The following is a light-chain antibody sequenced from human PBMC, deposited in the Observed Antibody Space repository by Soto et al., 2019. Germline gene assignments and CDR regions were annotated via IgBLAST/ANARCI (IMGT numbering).Light chain of an antibody. Sequence: QLVLTQPPSASGTPGQRVTISCSGSSSNIGSNYVYWYQQLPGTAPKLLIYRNNQRPSGVPDRFSGSKSGTSASLAISGLRSEDEADYYCAAWDDSLSGRFWVFGGGTKLTVL. CDR2: RNN. J-gene: IGLJ3*02. V-gene: IGLV1-47*01. CDR1: SSNIGSNY. CDR3: AAWDDSLSGRFWV.